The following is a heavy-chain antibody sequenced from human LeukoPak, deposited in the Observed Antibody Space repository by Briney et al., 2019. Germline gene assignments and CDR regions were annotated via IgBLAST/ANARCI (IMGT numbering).Heavy chain of an antibody. J-gene: IGHJ3*02. CDR2: INWNGGST. V-gene: IGHV3-20*04. D-gene: IGHD4-23*01. CDR3: ARDDGGNFNDAFDI. CDR1: GFTFSSYE. Sequence: PGGSLRLSCAASGFTFSSYEMNWVRQAPGKGLEWVSGINWNGGSTGYADSVKGRFTISRDNAKNSLYLQMNSLRAEDTAVYFCARDDGGNFNDAFDIWGQGTVVTVSS.